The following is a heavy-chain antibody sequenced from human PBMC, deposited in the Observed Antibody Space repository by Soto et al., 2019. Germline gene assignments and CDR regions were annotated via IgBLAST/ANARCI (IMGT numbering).Heavy chain of an antibody. CDR3: ARDQHIVVVTAIPDAFDI. CDR2: ISSSSSTI. CDR1: GFTFSSYS. D-gene: IGHD2-21*02. V-gene: IGHV3-48*01. Sequence: GGSLRLSCAASGFTFSSYSMNWVRQAPGKGPEWVSYISSSSSTIYYADSVKGRFTISRDNAKNSLYLQMNSLRAEDTAVYYCARDQHIVVVTAIPDAFDIWGQGTMVTVSS. J-gene: IGHJ3*02.